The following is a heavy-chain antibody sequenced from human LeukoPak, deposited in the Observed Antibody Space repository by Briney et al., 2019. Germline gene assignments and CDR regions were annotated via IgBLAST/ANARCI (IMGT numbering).Heavy chain of an antibody. V-gene: IGHV4-4*07. CDR2: IYTSGST. CDR3: AREGLWFGELLGRYYYYMDV. CDR1: GGSISSYY. Sequence: PSETLSLTCTVFGGSISSYYWSWIRQPAGKGLEWIGRIYTSGSTNYNPSLKSRVTMSVDTSKNQFSLKLSSVTAADTAVYYCAREGLWFGELLGRYYYYMDVWGKGTTVTISS. J-gene: IGHJ6*03. D-gene: IGHD3-10*01.